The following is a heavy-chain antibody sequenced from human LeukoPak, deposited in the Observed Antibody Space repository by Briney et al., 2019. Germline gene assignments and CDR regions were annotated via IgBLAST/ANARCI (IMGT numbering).Heavy chain of an antibody. CDR1: GYSISSGYY. CDR3: ARVGYCSSTSCYDGAFDI. V-gene: IGHV4-38-2*01. J-gene: IGHJ4*02. CDR2: IYHRGSS. D-gene: IGHD2-2*01. Sequence: SETLSLTCAVSGYSISSGYYWGWIRQPPGKGLEWIGTIYHRGSSSYNPSHKSRVTISVDTSKNQFSLKLSSVTAADTAVYYCARVGYCSSTSCYDGAFDIWGQGTLVTVSS.